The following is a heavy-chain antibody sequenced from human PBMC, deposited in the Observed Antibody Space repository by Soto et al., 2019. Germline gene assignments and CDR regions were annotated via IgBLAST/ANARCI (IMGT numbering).Heavy chain of an antibody. D-gene: IGHD3-22*01. CDR3: STRAYDTNGYYRFDP. V-gene: IGHV4-34*01. Sequence: RSEILSLTCAVYGGSFSGHSWTWIRQSPGKGLEWIGDINHSGRVNYSPSLKSRVTISLDTSKNQFSLTLSAVTAADTAMYYCSTRAYDTNGYYRFDPWGQGTLVTVSS. CDR1: GGSFSGHS. J-gene: IGHJ5*01. CDR2: INHSGRV.